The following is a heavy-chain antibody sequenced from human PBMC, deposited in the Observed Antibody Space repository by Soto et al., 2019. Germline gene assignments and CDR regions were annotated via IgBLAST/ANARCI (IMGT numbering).Heavy chain of an antibody. J-gene: IGHJ5*02. CDR2: TYYRFKWYN. D-gene: IGHD6-6*01. CDR1: GDSVSSNSAA. V-gene: IGHV6-1*01. CDR3: ARTLSSSAENWFDP. Sequence: SQTLSLTCAISGDSVSSNSAAWNWIRQSPSRGLEWLGRTYYRFKWYNDYAVSVKSRITINPDTSKNQFSLQLNSVTPEDTAVYFCARTLSSSAENWFDPWGQGTLLTVSS.